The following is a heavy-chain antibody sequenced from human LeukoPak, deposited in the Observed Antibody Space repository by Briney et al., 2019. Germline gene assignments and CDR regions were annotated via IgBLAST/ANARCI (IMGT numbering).Heavy chain of an antibody. CDR1: GGSFSGYY. V-gene: IGHV4-34*01. CDR3: ARQLGCSGGSCYQIRAFDY. D-gene: IGHD2-15*01. J-gene: IGHJ4*02. CDR2: INHSGST. Sequence: SETLSLTCAVYGGSFSGYYWSWIRQPPGKGLEWIGEINHSGSTNYNPSLKSRVTISVDTSKNQFSLKLSSVTAADTAVYYCARQLGCSGGSCYQIRAFDYWGQGTLVTVSS.